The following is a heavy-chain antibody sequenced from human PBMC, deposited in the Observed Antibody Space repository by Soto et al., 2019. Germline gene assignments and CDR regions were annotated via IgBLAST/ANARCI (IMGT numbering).Heavy chain of an antibody. CDR1: GFTFSNYV. V-gene: IGHV3-23*01. CDR3: AIHGPYSSSWYYFDC. CDR2: ISGSGAST. Sequence: GGSLRLSCAASGFTFSNYVISWVRQAPGKGLEWVSAISGSGASTYYADSVRGRFTISRDNSKNTLYLQMNSLRAEDTAVYYCAIHGPYSSSWYYFDCWGQGTLVTVSS. D-gene: IGHD6-13*01. J-gene: IGHJ4*02.